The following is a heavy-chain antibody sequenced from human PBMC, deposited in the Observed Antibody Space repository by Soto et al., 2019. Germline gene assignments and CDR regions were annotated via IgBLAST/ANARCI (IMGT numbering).Heavy chain of an antibody. V-gene: IGHV3-23*01. CDR2: ISANSGST. Sequence: PGESLKISCAASGFNFSNQALSWVRQAPGKGLEWVSTISANSGSTYYAASVKGRFNISRDNSKNTLDLQMNSLRAEDTAVYYCGPQILWYGEVSTFVSWGQGTLVTVSS. D-gene: IGHD2-21*01. CDR1: GFNFSNQA. CDR3: GPQILWYGEVSTFVS. J-gene: IGHJ4*02.